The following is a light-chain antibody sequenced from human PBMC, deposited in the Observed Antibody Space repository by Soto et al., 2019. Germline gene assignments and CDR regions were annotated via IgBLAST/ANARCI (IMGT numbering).Light chain of an antibody. J-gene: IGLJ2*01. CDR2: EVS. CDR3: SSFTNTTTLVL. V-gene: IGLV2-14*01. CDR1: SSDVGTYDY. Sequence: QSALTQPPSASGSPGQSVTISCTGTSSDVGTYDYVSWYQQHPGKAPKLMIYEVSNRPSGISHRFSGSKSGDTASLTISGLQAEDEADYYCSSFTNTTTLVLFGGGTQLTVL.